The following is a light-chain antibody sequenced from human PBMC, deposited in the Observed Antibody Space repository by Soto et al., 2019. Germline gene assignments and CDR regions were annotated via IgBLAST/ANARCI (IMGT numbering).Light chain of an antibody. Sequence: DIQMTQSTSTLSESVGDRVTITCRASQSISSWLAWYQQKPGRAPKLLIYQASSSEIGVPSRFSGSGSGTEFTLTISSLQPDDFATYYCQYYKESSTFGQGTRLEIK. J-gene: IGKJ1*01. CDR2: QAS. V-gene: IGKV1-5*03. CDR1: QSISSW. CDR3: QYYKESST.